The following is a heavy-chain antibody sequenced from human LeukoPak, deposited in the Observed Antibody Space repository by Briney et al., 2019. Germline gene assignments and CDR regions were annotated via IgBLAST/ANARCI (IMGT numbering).Heavy chain of an antibody. J-gene: IGHJ6*02. CDR3: AKVIAAAGPYYYYGMDV. D-gene: IGHD6-13*01. Sequence: GRSLRLSCAASGFTFDDYAMHWVRQAPGKGLEWASGISWNSGSIGYADSVKGRFTISRDNAKNSLYLQMNSLRAEDTALYYCAKVIAAAGPYYYYGMDVWGQGTTVTVSS. CDR2: ISWNSGSI. V-gene: IGHV3-9*01. CDR1: GFTFDDYA.